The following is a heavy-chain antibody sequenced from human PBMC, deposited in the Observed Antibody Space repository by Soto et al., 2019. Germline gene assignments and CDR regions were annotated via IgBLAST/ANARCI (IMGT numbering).Heavy chain of an antibody. CDR3: ARLSIAARPIPFDY. D-gene: IGHD6-6*01. CDR1: GGSISSSSYY. J-gene: IGHJ4*02. CDR2: IYYSGST. Sequence: SETLSLTCTVSGGSISSSSYYWGWIRQPPGKGLEWIGSIYYSGSTYYNPSLKSRVTISVDTSKNQFSLKLSSVTAADTAVYYCARLSIAARPIPFDYWGQGTLVTVSS. V-gene: IGHV4-39*01.